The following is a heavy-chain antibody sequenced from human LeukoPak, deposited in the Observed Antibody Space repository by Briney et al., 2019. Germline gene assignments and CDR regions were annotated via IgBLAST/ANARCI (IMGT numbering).Heavy chain of an antibody. CDR2: IYNSGST. V-gene: IGHV4-59*01. J-gene: IGHJ4*02. CDR3: ARRRRTPVAYYFDY. D-gene: IGHD2-15*01. Sequence: SETLSLTCSVSGGSISSYYWSWIRQPPGKGLEWIGYIYNSGSTNYNPSLKSRLTISLDTAKNQFSLKLSSVTAADTAVYYCARRRRTPVAYYFDYWGQGTLVTVSS. CDR1: GGSISSYY.